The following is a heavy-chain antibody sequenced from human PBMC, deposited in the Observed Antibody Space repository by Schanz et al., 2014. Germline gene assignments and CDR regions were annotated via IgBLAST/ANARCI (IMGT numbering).Heavy chain of an antibody. V-gene: IGHV3-66*01. D-gene: IGHD3-3*01. J-gene: IGHJ4*02. CDR2: MYINSGST. CDR3: ARDKGGYYPFDY. Sequence: EVQLVESGGDLVQPGGSLRLSCAVSGFTVNTNYMSWVRQAPGKGLEWISSMYINSGSTQYADSVKGRFIISRDNAKNSLYLQMNSLTADDTAVYYCARDKGGYYPFDYWGRGTLVTVSS. CDR1: GFTVNTNY.